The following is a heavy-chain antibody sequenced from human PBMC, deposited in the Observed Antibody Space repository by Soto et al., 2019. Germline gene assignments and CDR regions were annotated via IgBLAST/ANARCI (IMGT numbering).Heavy chain of an antibody. J-gene: IGHJ4*02. CDR3: ARGVNCSGGNCYNYHFDS. CDR2: IYYSGST. V-gene: IGHV4-59*01. Sequence: QVQLQESGPGLVKPSETLSLTCTVSGGSISSYYWTWIRQPPGKGLEWIGYIYYSGSTNYNPSLKRRVTISPDTSKKQFSLKLSSVTAADTAVYYCARGVNCSGGNCYNYHFDSWGQGTLVTVSS. CDR1: GGSISSYY. D-gene: IGHD2-15*01.